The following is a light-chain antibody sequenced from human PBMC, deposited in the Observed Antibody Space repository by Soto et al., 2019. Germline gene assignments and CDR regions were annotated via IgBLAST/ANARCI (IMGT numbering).Light chain of an antibody. CDR1: QRVRSSY. CDR2: GTY. Sequence: EIVLTQSPGIVSLSPGERATLSCRASQRVRSSYLAWYQQKFGQAPRLLIYGTYIRAAGIPDRFSGSGSGTDFTLTISRLEPEDFALYHCQQYGNSITFGGGTKVEIK. J-gene: IGKJ4*01. V-gene: IGKV3-20*01. CDR3: QQYGNSIT.